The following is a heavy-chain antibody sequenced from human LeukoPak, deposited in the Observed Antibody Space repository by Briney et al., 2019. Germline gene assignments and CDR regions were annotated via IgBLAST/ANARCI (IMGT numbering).Heavy chain of an antibody. Sequence: PSETLSLTCAVYGGPFRGFFWSWIRQAPGKGLEWIGDISHSGSSNYNPSLKSRITISLNTSKSQVSLRLTSVTAADTAVYYCAGGIFYGGRNQYIWFDLWGQGTLVTVSS. CDR2: ISHSGSS. CDR1: GGPFRGFF. V-gene: IGHV4-34*01. CDR3: AGGIFYGGRNQYIWFDL. D-gene: IGHD4-23*01. J-gene: IGHJ5*02.